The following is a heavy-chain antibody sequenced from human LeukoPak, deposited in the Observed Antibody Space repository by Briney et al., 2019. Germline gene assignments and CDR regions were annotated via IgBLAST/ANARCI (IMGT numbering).Heavy chain of an antibody. D-gene: IGHD2-15*01. CDR2: IIPILGIA. Sequence: SVKVSCKASGGTFSSYTISWVRQAPGQGLEWMGRIIPILGIANYAQKFKGRVTITADKSPSAASIDPSSLTARDRAVYVCAAVYKIQAAPDYYYYYMDVWGKGTPVTVSS. V-gene: IGHV1-69*02. CDR1: GGTFSSYT. J-gene: IGHJ6*03. CDR3: AAVYKIQAAPDYYYYYMDV.